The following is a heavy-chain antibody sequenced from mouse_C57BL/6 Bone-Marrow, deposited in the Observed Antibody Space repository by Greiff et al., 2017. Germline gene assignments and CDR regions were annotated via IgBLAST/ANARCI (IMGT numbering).Heavy chain of an antibody. CDR3: TRLGLFYWYFDV. CDR2: IDPENGDT. V-gene: IGHV14-4*01. D-gene: IGHD4-1*01. CDR1: GFNIKDDY. J-gene: IGHJ1*03. Sequence: EVQLQQSGAELVRPGASVTLSCTASGFNIKDDYMHWVKQRPEQGLEWIGWIDPENGDTAYASKFQGKATITADTSSNTAYLQLSSLTSEDTAVYYCTRLGLFYWYFDVWGTGTTVTVSS.